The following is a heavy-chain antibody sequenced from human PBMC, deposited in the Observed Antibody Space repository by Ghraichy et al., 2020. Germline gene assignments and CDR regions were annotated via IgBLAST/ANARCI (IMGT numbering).Heavy chain of an antibody. J-gene: IGHJ5*02. CDR2: INAGNGNT. Sequence: ASVKVSCKASGYTFTCYAMHWVRQAPGQRLEWMGWINAGNGNTKYSQKFQGRVTITRDTSASTAYMELSSLRSEDTAVYYCARGAPGSWSQNWFDPWGQGTLVTVSS. D-gene: IGHD6-13*01. V-gene: IGHV1-3*01. CDR1: GYTFTCYA. CDR3: ARGAPGSWSQNWFDP.